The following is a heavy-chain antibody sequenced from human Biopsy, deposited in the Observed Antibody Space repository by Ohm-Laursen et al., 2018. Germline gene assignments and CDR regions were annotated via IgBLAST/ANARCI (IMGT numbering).Heavy chain of an antibody. Sequence: ASVKVSCKASGYTLTGYYMHWVRQAPGQGLERMWWINPDSGVTNYAQKFQGRVTMTRDTSISTAYMELSRLGSDDTAVYYCARDKYRSWNYFDNWGQGSLVTVSS. D-gene: IGHD6-19*01. V-gene: IGHV1-2*02. CDR3: ARDKYRSWNYFDN. CDR2: INPDSGVT. J-gene: IGHJ4*02. CDR1: GYTLTGYY.